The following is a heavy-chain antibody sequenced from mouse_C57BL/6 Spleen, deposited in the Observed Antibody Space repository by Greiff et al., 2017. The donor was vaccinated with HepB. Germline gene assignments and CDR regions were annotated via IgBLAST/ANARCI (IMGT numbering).Heavy chain of an antibody. Sequence: QVQLQQPGAELVKPGASVKLSCKASGYTFTSYWMQWVKQRPGQGLEWIGEIDPSDSYTNYNQKFKGKATLTVDTSSSTAYMQLSSLTSEDSAVYYCARGFTIDYGSSLDYWGQGTTLTVSS. CDR1: GYTFTSYW. CDR2: IDPSDSYT. J-gene: IGHJ2*01. V-gene: IGHV1-50*01. CDR3: ARGFTIDYGSSLDY. D-gene: IGHD1-1*01.